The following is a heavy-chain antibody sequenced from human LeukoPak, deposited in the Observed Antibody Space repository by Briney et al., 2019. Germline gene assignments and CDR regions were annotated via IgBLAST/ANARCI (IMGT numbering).Heavy chain of an antibody. CDR2: IYYSGST. J-gene: IGHJ4*02. CDR1: GGSITSSSYY. CDR3: ARGGYYCGDDSYVDY. V-gene: IGHV4-39*01. Sequence: SETLSLTCTVSGGSITSSSYYWGWIRQPPGKGLEWIGSIYYSGSTYYNPSLKSRVTISVDTSKNQFSLKLSSVTAADTAVYYCARGGYYCGDDSYVDYWRQGSLVTVSS. D-gene: IGHD2-21*02.